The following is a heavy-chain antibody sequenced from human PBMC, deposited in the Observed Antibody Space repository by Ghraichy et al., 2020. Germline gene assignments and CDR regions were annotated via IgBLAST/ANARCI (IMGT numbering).Heavy chain of an antibody. Sequence: GGSLRLSCAASGFTFSSYAISWVRQAPGKGLEWVSVISASGGSRYYADSVKGRFTISRDNSRNTVFVQMSSLRAEDTALYYCVRESRDYFDYWGQGTLVTVAS. V-gene: IGHV3-23*01. CDR3: VRESRDYFDY. CDR2: ISASGGSR. J-gene: IGHJ4*02. CDR1: GFTFSSYA.